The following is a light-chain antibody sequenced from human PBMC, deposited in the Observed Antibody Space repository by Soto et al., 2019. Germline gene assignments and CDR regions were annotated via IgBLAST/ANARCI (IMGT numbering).Light chain of an antibody. J-gene: IGKJ5*01. CDR1: QSVSTN. V-gene: IGKV3-20*01. Sequence: EIVLTQSPGSLSLSPGEGATLSCRASQSVSTNVAWYQQRPGQPPKLLIFGASSRATGIPARFSGSGSGTDFTLIINRLQPEDFALYFCQHYGRGSPIAFGLGTRLENK. CDR3: QHYGRGSPIA. CDR2: GAS.